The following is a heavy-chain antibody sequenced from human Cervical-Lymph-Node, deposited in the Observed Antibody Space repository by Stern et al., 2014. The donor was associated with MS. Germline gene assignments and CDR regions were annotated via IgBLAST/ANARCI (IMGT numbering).Heavy chain of an antibody. V-gene: IGHV1-69*01. Sequence: QVQLVQSGAEVKKPGSSVKVSCKASGGTFSSYAINWVRQAPGRGLEWMGGIIPILDTPNYAQNFQGRVTITADESTSTAYMELSSLGSDDTAVYYCAKAAVTTASFDSWGQGTLVTVSS. J-gene: IGHJ4*02. CDR1: GGTFSSYA. D-gene: IGHD4-17*01. CDR3: AKAAVTTASFDS. CDR2: IIPILDTP.